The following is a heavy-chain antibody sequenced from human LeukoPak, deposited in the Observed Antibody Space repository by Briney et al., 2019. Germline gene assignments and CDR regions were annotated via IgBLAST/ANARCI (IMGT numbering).Heavy chain of an antibody. CDR1: GFTFSRNA. V-gene: IGHV3-23*01. J-gene: IGHJ4*02. CDR2: ISGNGAGT. D-gene: IGHD1-26*01. Sequence: GGSLRLSCAASGFTFSRNAMNWVQQSPGKGLEWVASISGNGAGTYYADSVKGRFNISRDNSKNTLYLQMNSLRTEDTAVYYCAKDANYFHSGSYLIPFDFWGQGTLVTVSS. CDR3: AKDANYFHSGSYLIPFDF.